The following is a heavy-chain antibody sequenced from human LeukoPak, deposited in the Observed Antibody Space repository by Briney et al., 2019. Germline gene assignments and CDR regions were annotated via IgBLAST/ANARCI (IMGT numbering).Heavy chain of an antibody. CDR3: ATLDSSGYYYLY. CDR1: GGSFSGYY. Sequence: PSETLSLTCAVYGGSFSGYYWGWIRQPPGKGLEWIGNIYYTGSTYYNPSLKSRVTISVETSKNQFSLKLTSVTAADTAVYYCATLDSSGYYYLYWGQGTLVTVSS. J-gene: IGHJ4*02. D-gene: IGHD3-22*01. CDR2: IYYTGST. V-gene: IGHV4-34*01.